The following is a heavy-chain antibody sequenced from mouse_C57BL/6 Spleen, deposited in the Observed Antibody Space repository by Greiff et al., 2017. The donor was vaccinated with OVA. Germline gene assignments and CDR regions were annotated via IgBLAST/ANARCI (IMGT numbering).Heavy chain of an antibody. J-gene: IGHJ4*01. Sequence: QVQLQQSGAELVKPGASVKLSCKASGYTFTSYWMHWVKQRPGQGLEWIGMIHPNSGSTNYNEKFKSKATLTVDKSSSTAYMQLSSLTSEDSAVYDCARRGYDYEDAMDYWGQGTSVTVSS. V-gene: IGHV1-64*01. CDR3: ARRGYDYEDAMDY. D-gene: IGHD2-4*01. CDR1: GYTFTSYW. CDR2: IHPNSGST.